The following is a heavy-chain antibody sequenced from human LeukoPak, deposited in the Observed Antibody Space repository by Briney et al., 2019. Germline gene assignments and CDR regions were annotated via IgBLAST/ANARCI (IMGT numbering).Heavy chain of an antibody. CDR1: GFTFSSYG. Sequence: GRSLRLSCAASGFTFSSYGMHWVRQAPGKGLEWVAVIWYDGSNKYYADSVKGRFTISRDNSKNTLYLQMNSLRAEDTAVYYCATYYDFWSGYYEGSGMDVWGQGTTVTVSS. CDR3: ATYYDFWSGYYEGSGMDV. D-gene: IGHD3-3*01. V-gene: IGHV3-33*01. J-gene: IGHJ6*02. CDR2: IWYDGSNK.